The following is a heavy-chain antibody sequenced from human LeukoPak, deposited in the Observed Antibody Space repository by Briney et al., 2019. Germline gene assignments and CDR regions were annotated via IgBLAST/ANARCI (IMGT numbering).Heavy chain of an antibody. J-gene: IGHJ4*02. CDR3: ARNDYYYHILTGYYGGTTFDY. Sequence: SETLSLTCTVSGGSISSGDYYWSRIRQPPGKGLEWIGYIYYSGSTYYNPSLKSRVTISVDTSKNQFSLKLSSVTAADTAVYYCARNDYYYHILTGYYGGTTFDYWGQGTLVTVSS. D-gene: IGHD3-9*01. V-gene: IGHV4-30-4*01. CDR1: GGSISSGDYY. CDR2: IYYSGST.